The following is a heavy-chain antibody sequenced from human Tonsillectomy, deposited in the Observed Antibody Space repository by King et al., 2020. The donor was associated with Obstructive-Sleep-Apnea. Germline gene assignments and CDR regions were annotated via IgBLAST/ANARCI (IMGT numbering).Heavy chain of an antibody. V-gene: IGHV3-33*01. CDR2: IWSDGSYK. Sequence: VQLVESGGGVVHPGRSLRLSCAASGFTFSHYGMHWVRQAPGKGLEWVAVIWSDGSYKYYTDSMKGRFTISRDNSKNTLFLQMNSLRAEDTAVYYCTRTCFQVGDQWVAPDFFDYWGRGTLVTVSS. J-gene: IGHJ4*02. CDR1: GFTFSHYG. CDR3: TRTCFQVGDQWVAPDFFDY. D-gene: IGHD6-19*01.